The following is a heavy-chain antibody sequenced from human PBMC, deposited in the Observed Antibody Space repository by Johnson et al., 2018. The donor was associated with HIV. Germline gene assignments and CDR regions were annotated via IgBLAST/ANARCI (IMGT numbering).Heavy chain of an antibody. D-gene: IGHD4-23*01. J-gene: IGHJ3*02. CDR1: GFTFSDYY. Sequence: QVQLVESGGGLVKPGGSLRLSCAASGFTFSDYYMNWIRQAPGKGLEWVSYISSSGSTIYYADSVKGRFTISRDNAKNSLYLQMNSLRVDDTAVYYCATDLSRWELHPLSAFGIWGQGTMVTVSS. CDR3: ATDLSRWELHPLSAFGI. V-gene: IGHV3-11*04. CDR2: ISSSGSTI.